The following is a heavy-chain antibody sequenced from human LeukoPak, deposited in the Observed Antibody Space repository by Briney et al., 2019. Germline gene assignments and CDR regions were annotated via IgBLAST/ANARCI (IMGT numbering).Heavy chain of an antibody. CDR2: IYYSGST. CDR1: GGSISSSSYY. J-gene: IGHJ3*02. Sequence: PSETLSLTCTVSGGSISSSSYYWGWIRQPPGKGLEWIGSIYYSGSTYYNPSLKSRVTISVDTSKNQFSLKLSSVTAAETAVYYCARFEYSGYDYAFDIWGQGTMVTVSS. V-gene: IGHV4-39*01. CDR3: ARFEYSGYDYAFDI. D-gene: IGHD5-12*01.